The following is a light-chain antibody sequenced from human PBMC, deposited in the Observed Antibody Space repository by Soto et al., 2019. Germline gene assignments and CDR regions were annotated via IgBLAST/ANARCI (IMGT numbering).Light chain of an antibody. CDR1: DSLVYGDGNTY. CDR3: MQGTQWPPT. Sequence: VVMTQSPLSLPVTPGQPASISCRSGDSLVYGDGNTYVCWFQQRPGQSPRRLIYKVFNRDSGVPERFSGSGSGTDFTLKISRVEAEDVGVYYCMQGTQWPPTFGPGTKVDIK. V-gene: IGKV2-30*01. J-gene: IGKJ3*01. CDR2: KVF.